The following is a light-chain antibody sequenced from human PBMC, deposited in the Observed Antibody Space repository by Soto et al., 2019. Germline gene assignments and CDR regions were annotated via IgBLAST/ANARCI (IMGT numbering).Light chain of an antibody. CDR1: RNINRK. J-gene: IGKJ4*01. V-gene: IGKV3-15*01. CDR3: QQYYDYPPLI. CDR2: GAS. Sequence: EIVMTQSPATLSVSPGERATLSCRASRNINRKVAWYQQKPGQAPRLLISGASTRATGIPARLSGSGSGTEFTLTISSLQSEDFAVYYCQQYYDYPPLIFGGGTKVVIK.